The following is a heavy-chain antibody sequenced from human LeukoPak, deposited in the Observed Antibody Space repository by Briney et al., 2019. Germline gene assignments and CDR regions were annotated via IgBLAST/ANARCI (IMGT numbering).Heavy chain of an antibody. CDR2: IYYSGST. CDR1: GGSISSSSYY. CDR3: ARWRYYYDSSGSQDFDY. V-gene: IGHV4-31*03. D-gene: IGHD3-22*01. J-gene: IGHJ4*02. Sequence: SETLSLTCTVSGGSISSSSYYWSWIRQHPGKGLEWIGYIYYSGSTYYNPSLKSRVTISVDTSKNQFSLKLSSVTAADTAVYYCARWRYYYDSSGSQDFDYWGQGTLVTVSS.